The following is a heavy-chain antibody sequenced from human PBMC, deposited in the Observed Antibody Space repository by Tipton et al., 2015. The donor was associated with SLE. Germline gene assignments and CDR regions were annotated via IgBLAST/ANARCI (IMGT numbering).Heavy chain of an antibody. CDR2: INHSGST. CDR1: TDSITNYY. Sequence: TLSLTCTVSTDSITNYYWSWIRQPPGTGLEWIGEINHSGSTNYNPSLKSRVTISVDTSKNQFSLKLSSVTAADTAVYYCARIVTYYDFWSGPGKVYYYYYMDVWGKGTTVTVSS. CDR3: ARIVTYYDFWSGPGKVYYYYYMDV. D-gene: IGHD3-3*01. J-gene: IGHJ6*03. V-gene: IGHV4-34*01.